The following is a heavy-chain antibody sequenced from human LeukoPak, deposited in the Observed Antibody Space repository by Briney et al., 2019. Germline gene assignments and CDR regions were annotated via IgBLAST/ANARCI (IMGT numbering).Heavy chain of an antibody. CDR1: GGSISSYY. Sequence: SETLSLTCTVSGGSISSYYWSWIRQPPGKGLEWIGYVYYSGSTNYNPSLKSRVTISVDTSKNHFSLKLSSVTAADTAAYYCARANYGSGNYVDKWGQGTLVTVSS. CDR3: ARANYGSGNYVDK. J-gene: IGHJ4*02. CDR2: VYYSGST. D-gene: IGHD3-10*01. V-gene: IGHV4-59*12.